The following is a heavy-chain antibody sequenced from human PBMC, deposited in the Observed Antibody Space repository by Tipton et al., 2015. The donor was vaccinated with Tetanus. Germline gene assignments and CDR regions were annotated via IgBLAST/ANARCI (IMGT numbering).Heavy chain of an antibody. CDR1: GGSPNTFY. CDR2: VYSSGST. J-gene: IGHJ6*02. D-gene: IGHD1-26*01. CDR3: ARDFRERSGTYYSYYYTMDV. Sequence: TLSLTCTVSGGSPNTFYWNWIRQPAGKGLEWIGRVYSSGSTNYNSSLKSRVTMSIDASKNQFSLELTSVTAADTAVYYCARDFRERSGTYYSYYYTMDVWGQGTTVTVSS. V-gene: IGHV4-4*07.